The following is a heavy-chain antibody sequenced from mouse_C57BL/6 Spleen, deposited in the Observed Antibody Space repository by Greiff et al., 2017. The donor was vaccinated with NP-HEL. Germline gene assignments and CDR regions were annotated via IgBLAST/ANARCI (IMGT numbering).Heavy chain of an antibody. CDR2: ISDGGSYT. D-gene: IGHD1-1*01. J-gene: IGHJ4*01. Sequence: EVKLVESGGGLVKPGGSLKLSCAASGFTFSSYAMSWVRQTPEKRLEWVATISDGGSYTYYPDNVKGRFTISRDNAKNNLYLQMSHLKSEDTAMYYCARDNYYGSTRYAMDYWGQGTSVTVSS. CDR1: GFTFSSYA. CDR3: ARDNYYGSTRYAMDY. V-gene: IGHV5-4*01.